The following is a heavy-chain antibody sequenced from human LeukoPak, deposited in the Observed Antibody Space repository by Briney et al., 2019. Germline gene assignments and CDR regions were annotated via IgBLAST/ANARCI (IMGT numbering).Heavy chain of an antibody. CDR1: GFTFSSYG. V-gene: IGHV3-33*05. CDR2: ILCAGTNK. D-gene: IGHD4-17*01. J-gene: IGHJ3*02. Sequence: GRSLRLSCAASGFTFSSYGMHWVRQAPGKGLEWVAVILCAGTNKYYSDSVKGRFTISRDNSKNTLYFQMNSLRAEDTAVYYCAREGDYLRPDVGGALDIWGHRTLVTVSS. CDR3: AREGDYLRPDVGGALDI.